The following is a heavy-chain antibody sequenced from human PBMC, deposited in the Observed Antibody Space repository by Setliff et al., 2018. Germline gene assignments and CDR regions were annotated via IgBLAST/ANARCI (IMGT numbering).Heavy chain of an antibody. CDR1: GGSISSYY. V-gene: IGHV4-4*07. CDR2: IYTGGSA. CDR3: AREQWLDPPGYYYMDV. D-gene: IGHD6-19*01. Sequence: SETLSLTCTVSGGSISSYYWSWIRQPAGKGLEWIGHIYTGGSANYNPSLKSRFTMSIDTSKNQFSLKLNSVTAADMAVYYCAREQWLDPPGYYYMDVWAKGTTVTVSS. J-gene: IGHJ6*03.